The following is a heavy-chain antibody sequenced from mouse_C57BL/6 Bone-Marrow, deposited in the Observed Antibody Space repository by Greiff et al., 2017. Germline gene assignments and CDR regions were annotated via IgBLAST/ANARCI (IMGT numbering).Heavy chain of an antibody. CDR1: GYTFTSYW. CDR2: IDPSDSYT. J-gene: IGHJ3*01. Sequence: QVQLQQPGAELVRPGTSVKLSCTASGYTFTSYWMHWVKQRPGQGLEWIGVIDPSDSYTNYNSKFKGKATMTVDTSSSTAYMQLSSLTSEDSAVDYCASDYGSSYRCAYWGQGTLVTVSA. V-gene: IGHV1-59*01. CDR3: ASDYGSSYRCAY. D-gene: IGHD1-1*01.